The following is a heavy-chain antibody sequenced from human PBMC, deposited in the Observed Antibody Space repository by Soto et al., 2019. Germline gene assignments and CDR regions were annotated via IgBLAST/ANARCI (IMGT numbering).Heavy chain of an antibody. D-gene: IGHD6-19*01. CDR1: VGSISIYY. V-gene: IGHV4-4*07. CDR2: IYTSGST. Sequence: SEALSVTCTVSVGSISIYYWTWIRQPAGKGLEWIGRIYTSGSTNYNPSLKSRVTMSVDTSKNQFSLKLSSVTAADTAVYYCARAGQWPYYFDYWGQGTMVTVSS. CDR3: ARAGQWPYYFDY. J-gene: IGHJ4*02.